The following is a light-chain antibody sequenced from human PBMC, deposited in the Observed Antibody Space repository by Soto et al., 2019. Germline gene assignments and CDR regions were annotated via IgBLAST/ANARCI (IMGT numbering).Light chain of an antibody. CDR1: QSIGRW. J-gene: IGKJ2*01. CDR2: RAS. V-gene: IGKV1-5*03. CDR3: QQYKTYMYN. Sequence: DILMTQSRSTLSASVGDRVTITCRASQSIGRWLAWYQQKPGKAPKLLIYRASSLESGVPSRFSGSGSGTEFTLTISSLQPDDFATYYCQQYKTYMYNFAQGTKLEIK.